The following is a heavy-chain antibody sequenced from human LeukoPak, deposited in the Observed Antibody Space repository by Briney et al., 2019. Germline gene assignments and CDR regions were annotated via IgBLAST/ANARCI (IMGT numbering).Heavy chain of an antibody. CDR2: ISSSSSYI. V-gene: IGHV3-21*01. D-gene: IGHD3-22*01. CDR3: AREVLLPASHYYDSRGEFDY. Sequence: GGSLRLSCAASGFTFSSYSMNWVRQAPGKGLEWVSSISSSSSYIYYADSVKGRFTISRDNAKNSLYLQMNSLRAEDTAVYYCAREVLLPASHYYDSRGEFDYWGQGTLVTVSS. CDR1: GFTFSSYS. J-gene: IGHJ4*02.